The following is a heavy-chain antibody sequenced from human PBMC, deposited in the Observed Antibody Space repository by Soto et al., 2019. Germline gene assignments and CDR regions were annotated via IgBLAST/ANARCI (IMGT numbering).Heavy chain of an antibody. D-gene: IGHD6-13*01. Sequence: PGGSLRLSCAASGFTFSSYAMSWVRQAPGKGLEWVSAISGSGGNTYYADSVKGRFTISRDNSKNTLYLQMNSLRAEDTAVYYCAKALTGSSWAYYYYGMDVWGQGTTVTVSS. CDR1: GFTFSSYA. J-gene: IGHJ6*02. CDR2: ISGSGGNT. V-gene: IGHV3-23*01. CDR3: AKALTGSSWAYYYYGMDV.